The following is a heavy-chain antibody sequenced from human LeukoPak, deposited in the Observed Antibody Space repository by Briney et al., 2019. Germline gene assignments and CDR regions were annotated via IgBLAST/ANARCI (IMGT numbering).Heavy chain of an antibody. CDR1: GGSISSGDYY. J-gene: IGHJ4*02. CDR2: IYTSGST. Sequence: SQTLSLTCTVSGGSISSGDYYWSWIRQPAGKGLEWIGRIYTSGSTNYNPSLKSRVTMSVDTSKNQFSLKLISVTAADTAVYYCAREDTGGLDYWGQGILVTVSP. D-gene: IGHD2-8*02. V-gene: IGHV4-61*02. CDR3: AREDTGGLDY.